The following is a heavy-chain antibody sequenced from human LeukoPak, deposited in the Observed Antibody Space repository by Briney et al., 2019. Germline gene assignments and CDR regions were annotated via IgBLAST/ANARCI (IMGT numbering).Heavy chain of an antibody. V-gene: IGHV3-30-3*01. CDR3: ARDPAPYDFWCGPVRH. CDR2: ISYDGSNK. D-gene: IGHD3-3*01. J-gene: IGHJ1*01. CDR1: GFTFSSYA. Sequence: QPGRSLRLSCAASGFTFSSYAMHWVRQAPGKGLEWVAVISYDGSNKYYADSVKGRFTISRDNSKNTLYLQMNSLRAEDTAVYYCARDPAPYDFWCGPVRHWGQGTLVTVSS.